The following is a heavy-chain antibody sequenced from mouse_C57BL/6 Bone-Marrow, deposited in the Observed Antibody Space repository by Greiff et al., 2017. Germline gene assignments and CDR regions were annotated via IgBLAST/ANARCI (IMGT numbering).Heavy chain of an antibody. Sequence: VQLQESGAELVRPGTSVKMSCKASGYTFTNYWIGWAKQRPGHGLEWIGDIYPGGGYTNYNEKFKGKATLTADKSSSTADMQFSSLTSEDSAIYYCVRVGGWDAMDYWGQGTSVTVSS. CDR3: VRVGGWDAMDY. CDR2: IYPGGGYT. D-gene: IGHD1-1*02. V-gene: IGHV1-63*01. CDR1: GYTFTNYW. J-gene: IGHJ4*01.